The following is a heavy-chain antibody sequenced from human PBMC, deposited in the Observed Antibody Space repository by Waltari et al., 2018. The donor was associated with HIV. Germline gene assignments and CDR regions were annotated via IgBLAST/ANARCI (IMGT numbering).Heavy chain of an antibody. J-gene: IGHJ4*02. Sequence: QVQLVESGGGVVQPGRSLRLSCAASGFTFSNFAMHWVRQAPGKGLGWVAVIWDDGDNKYYADSVKGRFTISRDNSKNTLYLQMNSLRVEDTAVYYCARGGYYYDISGYYHYWGQGTLVTVSS. CDR1: GFTFSNFA. CDR3: ARGGYYYDISGYYHY. V-gene: IGHV3-33*01. D-gene: IGHD3-22*01. CDR2: IWDDGDNK.